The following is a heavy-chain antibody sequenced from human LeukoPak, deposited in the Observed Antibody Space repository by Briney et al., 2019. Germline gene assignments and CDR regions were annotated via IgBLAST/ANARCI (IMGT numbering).Heavy chain of an antibody. CDR3: ARVEGMVRGVVPYYYYYYMDV. J-gene: IGHJ6*03. CDR2: IREDEGHT. Sequence: GGPLRLSCVTSGFIFTNHWMSWVREARGKGLEGVANIREDEGHTNYVDSVKGRFTISRGNAKNSLFLQMDGLRVDDTAVYYCARVEGMVRGVVPYYYYYYMDVWGKGTTVTVSS. V-gene: IGHV3-7*03. CDR1: GFIFTNHW. D-gene: IGHD3-10*01.